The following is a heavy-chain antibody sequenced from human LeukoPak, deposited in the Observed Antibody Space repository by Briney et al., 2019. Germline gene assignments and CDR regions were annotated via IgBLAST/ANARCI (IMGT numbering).Heavy chain of an antibody. Sequence: PSETLSLTCTVSGYSISSGYYWGWIRQPPGKGLEWIGSIYHSGSTYYNPSLKSRVTISVDTSKNQFSLKLSSVTAADTAVYYCARVPDTAMDHYFDYWGQGTLVTVSS. CDR1: GYSISSGYY. V-gene: IGHV4-38-2*02. J-gene: IGHJ4*02. D-gene: IGHD5-18*01. CDR3: ARVPDTAMDHYFDY. CDR2: IYHSGST.